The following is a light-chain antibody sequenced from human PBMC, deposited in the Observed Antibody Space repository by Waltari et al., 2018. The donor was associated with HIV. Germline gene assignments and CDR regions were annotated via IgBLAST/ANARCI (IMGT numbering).Light chain of an antibody. CDR3: QSTDSSGTWV. V-gene: IGLV3-25*03. Sequence: SYELTQPPSVSVSPGQTARIPCSGDALTKRHTFWYQQMPGQAPVLMISQDNERPPGIPERFSASSSGTTVTLTLSGVQAEDEADYYCQSTDSSGTWVFGGGTKLTVL. CDR2: QDN. CDR1: ALTKRH. J-gene: IGLJ3*02.